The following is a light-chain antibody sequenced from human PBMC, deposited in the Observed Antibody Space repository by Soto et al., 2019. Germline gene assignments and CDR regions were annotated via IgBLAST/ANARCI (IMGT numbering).Light chain of an antibody. J-gene: IGLJ1*01. Sequence: QSALTQPASVSGSPGQSITISCTETSSDVGNYDYVSWYQQYPGKAPKLMIYAVGRRPSGVSNRFSGSKSGNTASLTISGLQAEDEADYYCTSYTPSSTDVFGTGTKVTVL. CDR2: AVG. V-gene: IGLV2-14*03. CDR3: TSYTPSSTDV. CDR1: SSDVGNYDY.